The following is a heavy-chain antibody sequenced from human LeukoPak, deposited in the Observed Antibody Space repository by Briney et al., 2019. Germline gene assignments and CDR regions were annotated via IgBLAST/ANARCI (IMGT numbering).Heavy chain of an antibody. CDR3: ARDLQGSYYYGMDV. J-gene: IGHJ6*02. Sequence: GGSLRLSCAASGFTFSSYWMHWVRQAPGKGLVWVSRINSDGSSTSYADSVKGRFTISRDNGKNSLYLQMNSLRAEDTAVYYCARDLQGSYYYGMDVWGQGTTVIVSS. V-gene: IGHV3-74*01. CDR1: GFTFSSYW. CDR2: INSDGSST. D-gene: IGHD2-15*01.